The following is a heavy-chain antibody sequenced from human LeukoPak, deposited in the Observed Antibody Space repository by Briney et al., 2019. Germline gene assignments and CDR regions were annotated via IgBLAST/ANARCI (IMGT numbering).Heavy chain of an antibody. D-gene: IGHD2-2*01. V-gene: IGHV4-61*01. CDR3: ARLSRVSVPHNQHAFDI. J-gene: IGHJ3*02. CDR2: VYYSGGS. CDR1: GGSFSSGTNY. Sequence: SETLSLTCTVSGGSFSSGTNYWSWIRQPPGKGLEWIGDVYYSGGSTYNPSLKSRVTISGDTSKSQFSLRLSSLTAADTAVYYCARLSRVSVPHNQHAFDIWGQGTKVTVSS.